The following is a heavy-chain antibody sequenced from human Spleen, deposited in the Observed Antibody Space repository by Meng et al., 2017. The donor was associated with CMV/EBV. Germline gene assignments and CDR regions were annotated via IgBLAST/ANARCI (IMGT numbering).Heavy chain of an antibody. Sequence: WAAGGITRSNARRRWVRQAPGEGLGWRCHIKHKVDGGTTDCAARVKGRFAITRDDSENTVLLQMNSLKTDGTGVYYCSTVGDFTNADYWGQGALVTVSS. D-gene: IGHD3-16*01. CDR1: GITRSNAR. CDR2: IKHKVDGGTT. V-gene: IGHV3-15*01. J-gene: IGHJ4*02. CDR3: STVGDFTNADY.